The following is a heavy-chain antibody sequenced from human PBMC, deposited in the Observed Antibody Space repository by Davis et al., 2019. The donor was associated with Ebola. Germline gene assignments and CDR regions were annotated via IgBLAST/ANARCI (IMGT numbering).Heavy chain of an antibody. J-gene: IGHJ4*02. D-gene: IGHD4-23*01. CDR2: ISYDGSNK. CDR1: GFTFSSYG. V-gene: IGHV3-30*03. Sequence: GESLKISCAASGFTFSSYGMHWVRQAPGKGLEWVAVISYDGSNKYYADSVKGRFTISRDNAKNSLYLQMKSLRAEDTAVYYCARITTSYYGGNRVAFGLDYWGQGTLVTVSS. CDR3: ARITTSYYGGNRVAFGLDY.